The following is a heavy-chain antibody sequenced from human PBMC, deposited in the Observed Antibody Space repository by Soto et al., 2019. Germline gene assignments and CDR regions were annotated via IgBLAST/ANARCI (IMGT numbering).Heavy chain of an antibody. V-gene: IGHV3-7*01. J-gene: IGHJ6*02. CDR1: VVRFIPYL. Sequence: AWAPRLCCEASVVRFIPYLMSWVRTAKGKDLEWVANIKQGGNEKFYVDSVKGRFTISRDNAKKSLFLQMNSLRPEDTAVYYCCGALTYEVPYYYYGMDGWGQGNTVTVSS. D-gene: IGHD3-3*01. CDR3: CGALTYEVPYYYYGMDG. CDR2: IKQGGNEK.